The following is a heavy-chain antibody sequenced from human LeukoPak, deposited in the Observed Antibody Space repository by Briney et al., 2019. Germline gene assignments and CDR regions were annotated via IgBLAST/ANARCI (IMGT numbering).Heavy chain of an antibody. CDR3: ARELTTGNGYA. CDR1: GGTFSSYA. V-gene: IGHV1-69*13. D-gene: IGHD5-12*01. J-gene: IGHJ4*02. CDR2: IIPIFDTA. Sequence: ASVKVSCKVSGGTFSSYAISWVRQAPGQGLEWMGGIIPIFDTANYAQKFQDRVKITADESSSTAYMELISLRSKDTAVYYCARELTTGNGYAWGQGTLVTVSS.